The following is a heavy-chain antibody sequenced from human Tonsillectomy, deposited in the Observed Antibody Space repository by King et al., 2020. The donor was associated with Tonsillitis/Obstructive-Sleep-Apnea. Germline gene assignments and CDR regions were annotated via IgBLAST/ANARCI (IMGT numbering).Heavy chain of an antibody. CDR2: ISWDGGST. D-gene: IGHD3-22*01. V-gene: IGHV3-43*01. CDR3: AKAHTSYYDSSGYHRYYFDY. Sequence: VQLVESGGVVVQPGGSLRLSCAASGFTFDDYTMHWVRQAPGKGLEWVSLISWDGGSTYYADSVKGRFTISRDNSKNSLYLQMNSLRNEDTALYYCAKAHTSYYDSSGYHRYYFDYWGQGTLVTVSS. CDR1: GFTFDDYT. J-gene: IGHJ4*02.